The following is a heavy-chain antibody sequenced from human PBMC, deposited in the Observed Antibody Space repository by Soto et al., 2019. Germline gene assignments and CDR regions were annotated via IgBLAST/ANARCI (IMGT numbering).Heavy chain of an antibody. Sequence: PGGSLRLSCAASGFAFSSYWMSWVRQAPGKGLEWVANIKQDGSEKYYVDSVKGRFTISRDNAKNSLYLQMNSLRAEDTAVYYCASDLAVAGTIYWGQGTLVTVSS. CDR2: IKQDGSEK. CDR1: GFAFSSYW. J-gene: IGHJ4*02. D-gene: IGHD6-19*01. V-gene: IGHV3-7*01. CDR3: ASDLAVAGTIY.